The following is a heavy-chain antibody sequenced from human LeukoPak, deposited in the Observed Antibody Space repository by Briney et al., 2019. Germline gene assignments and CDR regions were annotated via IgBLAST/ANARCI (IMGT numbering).Heavy chain of an antibody. CDR3: ARNGVGEYQLRLYYMDV. Sequence: RASVKVSCKASGYTSTSYAISWVRQAPGQGLEWMGGIIPIFGTANYAQKFQGRVTITTDESTSTAYMELSSLRSEDTAVYCCARNGVGEYQLRLYYMDVWGKGTTVTVSS. D-gene: IGHD2-2*01. CDR1: GYTSTSYA. J-gene: IGHJ6*03. CDR2: IIPIFGTA. V-gene: IGHV1-69*05.